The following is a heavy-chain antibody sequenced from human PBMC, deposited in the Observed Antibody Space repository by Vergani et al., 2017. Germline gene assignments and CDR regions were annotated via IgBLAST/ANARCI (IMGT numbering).Heavy chain of an antibody. CDR1: GFSLSTSGVG. V-gene: IGHV2-5*01. CDR3: AHRLVVGWFDP. J-gene: IGHJ5*02. D-gene: IGHD3-10*01. Sequence: QITLKESRPTLVKPTQTLTLTCTFSGFSLSTSGVGVGWIRQPPGKALEWLALIYWNDDKRYSPSLKSRLTITKDTSKNQVVLTMTNMDPVDTATYYCAHRLVVGWFDPWGQGTLVTVFS. CDR2: IYWNDDK.